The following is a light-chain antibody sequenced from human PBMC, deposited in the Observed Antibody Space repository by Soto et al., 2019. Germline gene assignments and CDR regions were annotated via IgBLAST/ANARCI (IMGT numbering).Light chain of an antibody. Sequence: QSVLTQPASVSGSPGQSITISCTGTNSDVGDYNYVSWYQQHPGKAPKLIIYEVSNRTSGISDRFSASKSGNTASLTISGLQAEDEADYYCSSYTNSTTRVFGTGTKVTVL. CDR2: EVS. CDR1: NSDVGDYNY. J-gene: IGLJ1*01. V-gene: IGLV2-14*01. CDR3: SSYTNSTTRV.